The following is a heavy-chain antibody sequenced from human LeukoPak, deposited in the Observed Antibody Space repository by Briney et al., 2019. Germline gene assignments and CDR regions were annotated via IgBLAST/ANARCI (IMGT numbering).Heavy chain of an antibody. CDR2: IYHSGST. CDR1: GYSISSGYY. Sequence: SETLSLTCAVSGYSISSGYYWGWIRQPPGNGLEWIGSIYHSGSTYYNPSLKSRVTISVDTPKNQFSLKLSSVTAADTAVYYCARGRGYYDSSGYASDAFDIWGQGTMVTVSS. CDR3: ARGRGYYDSSGYASDAFDI. V-gene: IGHV4-38-2*01. J-gene: IGHJ3*02. D-gene: IGHD3-22*01.